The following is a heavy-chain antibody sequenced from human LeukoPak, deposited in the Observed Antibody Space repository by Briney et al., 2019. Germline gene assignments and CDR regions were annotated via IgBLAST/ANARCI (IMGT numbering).Heavy chain of an antibody. D-gene: IGHD3-10*01. CDR1: GFTFSSYW. Sequence: GGSLRLSCAASGFTFSSYWMSWVRQAPGKGLEWVANIKQDGSEKYYVDSVKGRFTISRDNAKNSLCLQMDSLRAEDTAVYYCARGGRGGGYYMDVWGKGTTVTISS. J-gene: IGHJ6*03. V-gene: IGHV3-7*01. CDR3: ARGGRGGGYYMDV. CDR2: IKQDGSEK.